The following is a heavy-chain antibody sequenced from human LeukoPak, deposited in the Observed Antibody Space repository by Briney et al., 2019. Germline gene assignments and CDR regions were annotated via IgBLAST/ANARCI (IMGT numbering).Heavy chain of an antibody. CDR3: ARVRYCGGDCS. CDR2: ISSSSSAI. Sequence: GGSQRLSCAASGFTFSSYSMNWVRQAPGKGLEWVSYISSSSSAIYYADSVKGRFTISRDNAKNSLYLQMNSLRAEDTAVYYCARVRYCGGDCSWGQGTLVTVSS. J-gene: IGHJ5*02. V-gene: IGHV3-48*04. D-gene: IGHD2-21*02. CDR1: GFTFSSYS.